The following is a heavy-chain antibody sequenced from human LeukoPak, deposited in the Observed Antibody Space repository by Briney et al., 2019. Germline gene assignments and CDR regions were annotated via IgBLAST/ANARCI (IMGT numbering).Heavy chain of an antibody. CDR1: GGSISSSSYY. J-gene: IGHJ5*02. Sequence: SETLPLTCTASGGSISSSSYYWGWIRQPPGKGLEWIGSIYYSGSTYYNPSLKSRVTISVDTSKNQFSLKLSSVTAADTAVYYCARGGSSSWYWFDPWGQGTLVTVSS. V-gene: IGHV4-39*01. CDR3: ARGGSSSWYWFDP. D-gene: IGHD6-13*01. CDR2: IYYSGST.